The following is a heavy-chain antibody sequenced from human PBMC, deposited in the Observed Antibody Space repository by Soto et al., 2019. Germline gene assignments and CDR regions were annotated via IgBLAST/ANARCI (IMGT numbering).Heavy chain of an antibody. CDR1: GFTLSAYW. CDR2: IKRDGSKK. J-gene: IGHJ3*02. V-gene: IGHV3-7*05. CDR3: ARDVSPGSISLYLAAFDI. Sequence: EVQLEESGGDLVQPGVSLRLSCAASGFTLSAYWMTWVRQAPWKGLEWVANIKRDGSKKSYLNSVRGRFTISRDNVGNSLYLQMDSLRADGTALYYCARDVSPGSISLYLAAFDIWGQGTMVTVSS. D-gene: IGHD3-10*01.